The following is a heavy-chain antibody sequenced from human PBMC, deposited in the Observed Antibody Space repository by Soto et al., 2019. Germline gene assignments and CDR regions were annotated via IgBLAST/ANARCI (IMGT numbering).Heavy chain of an antibody. CDR3: AKDSGYDYSFDY. Sequence: VQLVESGGGVVQPGRSLRLSCAASGFTFSSYGMHWVRQAPGKGLEWVAVISYDGSNKYYADSVKGRFTISRDNFKNTLYLQMNSLRAEDTAVYYCAKDSGYDYSFDYWGQGTLVTVSS. CDR2: ISYDGSNK. V-gene: IGHV3-30*18. J-gene: IGHJ4*02. CDR1: GFTFSSYG. D-gene: IGHD5-12*01.